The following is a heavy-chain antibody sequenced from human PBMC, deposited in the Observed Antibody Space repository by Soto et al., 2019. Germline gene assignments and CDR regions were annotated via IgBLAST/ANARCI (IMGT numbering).Heavy chain of an antibody. CDR3: ARVGGGLASLGYYGMDV. J-gene: IGHJ6*02. CDR1: GYTFIGYY. Sequence: PAASVKVSCQASGYTFIGYYIHWVRQAPGHGLEWMGWINPNSGGTNYAQRFQGWVTMTRDRSISTAYMELSRLKSDDTAVYYCARVGGGLASLGYYGMDVWGQGTTVTVSS. D-gene: IGHD3-10*01. V-gene: IGHV1-2*04. CDR2: INPNSGGT.